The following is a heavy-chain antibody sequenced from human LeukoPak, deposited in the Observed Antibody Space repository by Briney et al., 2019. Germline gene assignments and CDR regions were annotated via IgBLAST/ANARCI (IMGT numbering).Heavy chain of an antibody. CDR3: AKGMGSSSWYSDY. CDR2: ISDDGSNK. D-gene: IGHD6-13*01. CDR1: GFTFSYYG. Sequence: PGGSLRLSCVASGFTFSYYGMHWVRRAPGKGLEWVAVISDDGSNKYYADSVKGRFTISRGNSKNTLYLQMSSLRAEDTAVYYCAKGMGSSSWYSDYWGQGTLVTVSS. J-gene: IGHJ4*02. V-gene: IGHV3-30*18.